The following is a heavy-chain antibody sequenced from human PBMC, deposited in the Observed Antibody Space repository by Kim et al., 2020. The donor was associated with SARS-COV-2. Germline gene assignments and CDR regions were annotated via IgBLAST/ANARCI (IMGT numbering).Heavy chain of an antibody. CDR2: IKSKAGGGTI. J-gene: IGHJ4*02. CDR3: TTSPYCSGGTCIDY. Sequence: GGSLRLSCAASGFTFTNAWMSWVRQAPGKGLEWVGRIKSKAGGGTIEYGAPVKGRFTISRDDSKNTVYLQMNSLKIEDTAVYSCTTSPYCSGGTCIDYWGQGTLVTVSS. D-gene: IGHD2-15*01. V-gene: IGHV3-15*01. CDR1: GFTFTNAW.